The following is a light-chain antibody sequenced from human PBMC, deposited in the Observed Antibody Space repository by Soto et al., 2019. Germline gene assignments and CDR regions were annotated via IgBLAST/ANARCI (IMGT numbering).Light chain of an antibody. J-gene: IGKJ1*01. CDR1: QSVSSY. CDR2: GAS. Sequence: EIVLTQSPATLSLSPWERATLSCRASQSVSSYLAWYQQKAGQAPRLLIYGASTRATGIPARFSGSGSGTEFTLTISSLEPEDFAIYYCQQRSIWPPWTFGQGTKVDIK. CDR3: QQRSIWPPWT. V-gene: IGKV3-11*01.